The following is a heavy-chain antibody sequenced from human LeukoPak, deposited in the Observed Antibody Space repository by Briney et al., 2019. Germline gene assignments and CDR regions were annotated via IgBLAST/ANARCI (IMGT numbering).Heavy chain of an antibody. CDR2: IYYSGST. Sequence: SETLSLTCTVSGGSISSYYWSWIRQPPGKGLEWIGYIYYSGSTNYNPSLKSQVTISVDTSKNQLSLKLSSVTAADTAVYYCAREGYSSGGYAFDIWGQGTMVTISS. CDR3: AREGYSSGGYAFDI. D-gene: IGHD6-25*01. J-gene: IGHJ3*02. V-gene: IGHV4-59*01. CDR1: GGSISSYY.